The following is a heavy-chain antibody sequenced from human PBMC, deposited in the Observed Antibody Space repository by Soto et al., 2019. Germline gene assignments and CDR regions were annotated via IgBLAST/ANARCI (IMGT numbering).Heavy chain of an antibody. J-gene: IGHJ5*02. Sequence: LSLTCTVSGGSISSSSYYWGWIRQPPGKGLEWIGSIFYSGTTNYNPSLKSRVTISVDTSKNQFSLKLSSVTAADTAVYYCARLLWSRGDWFDPWGQGTLVTVSS. D-gene: IGHD3-10*01. CDR1: GGSISSSSYY. CDR3: ARLLWSRGDWFDP. V-gene: IGHV4-39*07. CDR2: IFYSGTT.